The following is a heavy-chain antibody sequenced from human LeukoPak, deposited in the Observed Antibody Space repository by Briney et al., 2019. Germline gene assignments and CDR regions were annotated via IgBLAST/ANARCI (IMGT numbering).Heavy chain of an antibody. V-gene: IGHV4-34*01. D-gene: IGHD3-22*01. Sequence: PSETLPLTCAVYGGSLSGYYWSWIRQPPGKGLEWIGETNHSGSTNYNPSLKSRVTISVDTSKNQFSLKLSSVTAADTAVYYCARGRYDSSGYYPRTFDYWGQGTLVTVSS. J-gene: IGHJ4*02. CDR3: ARGRYDSSGYYPRTFDY. CDR2: TNHSGST. CDR1: GGSLSGYY.